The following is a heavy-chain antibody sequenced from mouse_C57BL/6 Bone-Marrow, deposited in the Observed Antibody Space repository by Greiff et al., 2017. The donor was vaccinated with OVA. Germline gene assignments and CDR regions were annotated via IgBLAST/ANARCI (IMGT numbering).Heavy chain of an antibody. CDR2: IDPSDSYT. J-gene: IGHJ1*03. CDR1: GYTFTSYW. V-gene: IGHV1-50*01. Sequence: QVQLQQPGAELVKPGASVKLSCKASGYTFTSYWMQWVKQRPGQGLEWIGEIDPSDSYTNYNQKFKGKATLTVDTSSSTAYMQLSSLTSGDSAVYYCASYYWYFDVGGTGTTVTVSS. CDR3: ASYYWYFDV.